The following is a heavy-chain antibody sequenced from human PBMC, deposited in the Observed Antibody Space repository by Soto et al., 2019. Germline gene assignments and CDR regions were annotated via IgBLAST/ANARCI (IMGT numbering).Heavy chain of an antibody. CDR2: IYYSGST. V-gene: IGHV4-39*01. CDR1: GGSISSSSYY. CDR3: ARHADCTNGVCPFDY. J-gene: IGHJ4*02. D-gene: IGHD2-8*01. Sequence: SETLSLTCTVSGGSISSSSYYWGWIRQPPGKGLEWIGSIYYSGSTYYNPSLKSRVTISVDTSKNQFSLKLSSVTAADTAVYYCARHADCTNGVCPFDYWGQGTLVTVSS.